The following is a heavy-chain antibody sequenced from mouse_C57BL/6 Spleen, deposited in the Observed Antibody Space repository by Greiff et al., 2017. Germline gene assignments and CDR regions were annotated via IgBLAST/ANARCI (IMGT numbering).Heavy chain of an antibody. J-gene: IGHJ2*01. D-gene: IGHD4-1*02. CDR2: ISSGSSTI. CDR3: ARPGSQLAFDY. CDR1: GFTFSDYG. V-gene: IGHV5-17*01. Sequence: EVKLMESGGGLVKPGGSLKLSCAASGFTFSDYGMHWVRQAPEKGLEWVAYISSGSSTIYYEDTVKGRFTISRDNAKNTLFLQMTSLRSEDTAMYYCARPGSQLAFDYWGQGTTLTVSS.